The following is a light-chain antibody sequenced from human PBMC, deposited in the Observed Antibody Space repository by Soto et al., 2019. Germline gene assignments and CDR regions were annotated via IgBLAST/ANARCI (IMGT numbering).Light chain of an antibody. CDR1: QTVSSS. V-gene: IGKV3-11*01. Sequence: EIVLPQSPATLSLSPGERATLSCRASQTVSSSLAWYQQKPGQAPRLLSYEVSNRATGIPARFSGSGSGADFTLTISSLEPGDFALYYCQQHINWPLTFGGGTKV. CDR3: QQHINWPLT. CDR2: EVS. J-gene: IGKJ4*01.